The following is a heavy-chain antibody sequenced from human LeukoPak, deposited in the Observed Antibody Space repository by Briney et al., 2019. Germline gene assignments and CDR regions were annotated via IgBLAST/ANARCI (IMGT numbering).Heavy chain of an antibody. J-gene: IGHJ4*02. CDR2: INPNSGGT. D-gene: IGHD3-22*01. CDR1: GYTFTGYY. V-gene: IGHV1-2*02. CDR3: ARDSDYYDSSGYYPYFDY. Sequence: PGASVKVSCKASGYTFTGYYMHWVRQAPGQGLEWMGWINPNSGGTNYAQKFQGRVTMTRDTSISTAYMELSRLRSDDTAVYYCARDSDYYDSSGYYPYFDYWGQGTLVTVSS.